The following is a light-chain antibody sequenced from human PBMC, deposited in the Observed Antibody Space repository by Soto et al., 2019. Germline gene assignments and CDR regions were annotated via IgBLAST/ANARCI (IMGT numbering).Light chain of an antibody. V-gene: IGKV3-15*01. CDR2: DAS. J-gene: IGKJ4*01. Sequence: EIVMTQSPATLSVSPGERATLSCRASQSVRNNLAWYQQKPGQAPRLVIYDASTRATGFPARFSGSGSGTEFTITISSLQSEDFAVYYCQQYNNWPPLTFGGGTMVDIK. CDR3: QQYNNWPPLT. CDR1: QSVRNN.